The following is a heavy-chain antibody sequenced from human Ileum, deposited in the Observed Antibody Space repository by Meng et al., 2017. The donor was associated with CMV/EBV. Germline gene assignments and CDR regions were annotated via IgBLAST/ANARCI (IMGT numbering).Heavy chain of an antibody. V-gene: IGHV3-7*03. D-gene: IGHD1-1*01. CDR3: ARAPTGTTDY. CDR2: IKEDGSEK. Sequence: GESLKISCAASEFTFSNYWISWVRQAPGKGLEWVANIKEDGSEKYYLDSVKGRFTISRDNAKKSLYVQMNSLRAEDTAIYYCARAPTGTTDYWGQGTLVTVSS. CDR1: EFTFSNYW. J-gene: IGHJ4*02.